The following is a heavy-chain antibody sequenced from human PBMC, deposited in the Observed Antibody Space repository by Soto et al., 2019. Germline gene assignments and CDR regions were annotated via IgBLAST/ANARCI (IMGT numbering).Heavy chain of an antibody. J-gene: IGHJ5*02. CDR1: GGSISSDDYY. D-gene: IGHD6-6*01. V-gene: IGHV4-30-4*01. CDR3: ARDHIAARPYTWFDP. CDR2: IYYSGST. Sequence: KASETLSLTCTVSGGSISSDDYYWSWIRQPPGKGLEWIGYIYYSGSTYYNPSLKSRVTLSVDTSKNQFSLKLSSVTATDTAVYYCARDHIAARPYTWFDPWGQGTLVTVSS.